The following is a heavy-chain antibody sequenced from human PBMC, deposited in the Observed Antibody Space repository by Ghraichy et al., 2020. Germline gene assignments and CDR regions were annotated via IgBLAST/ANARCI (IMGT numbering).Heavy chain of an antibody. J-gene: IGHJ4*02. D-gene: IGHD3-3*01. CDR2: IRNDGGQK. V-gene: IGHV3-7*03. Sequence: GGSLRLSCVASGFAFNSHWMSWVRQAPGKGLEWLATIRNDGGQKYDVDSVRGRFIISRDNGKNSLYLQMNSLRAEDTAVYYCVRVTWRGRDYFDYWGQGALVTVSS. CDR1: GFAFNSHW. CDR3: VRVTWRGRDYFDY.